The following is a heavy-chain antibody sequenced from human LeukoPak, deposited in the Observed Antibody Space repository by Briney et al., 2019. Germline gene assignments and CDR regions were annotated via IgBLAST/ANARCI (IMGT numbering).Heavy chain of an antibody. J-gene: IGHJ4*02. Sequence: GGSLRLSCAASGFTFSSYWMRWVRQAPGKGLEWVANMKQDGSEKYYVDSVKGRFTVSRDNANNSLYLQMNSLRAEDTAVYYCVRGGGSFDSWGQGTLVTVSS. V-gene: IGHV3-7*04. CDR2: MKQDGSEK. CDR3: VRGGGSFDS. D-gene: IGHD3-16*01. CDR1: GFTFSSYW.